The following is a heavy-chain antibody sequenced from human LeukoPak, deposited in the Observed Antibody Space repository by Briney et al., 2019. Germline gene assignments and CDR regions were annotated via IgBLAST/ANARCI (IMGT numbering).Heavy chain of an antibody. Sequence: SVKVSCKASGYTFTGYYMHWVRQAPGEGLEWMGGIIPIFGTANYAQKFQGRVTITADESTSTAYMELSSLRSEDTAVYYCARDNRGDYVFDYWGQGTLVTVSS. J-gene: IGHJ4*02. D-gene: IGHD4-17*01. CDR2: IIPIFGTA. CDR1: GYTFTGYY. CDR3: ARDNRGDYVFDY. V-gene: IGHV1-69*13.